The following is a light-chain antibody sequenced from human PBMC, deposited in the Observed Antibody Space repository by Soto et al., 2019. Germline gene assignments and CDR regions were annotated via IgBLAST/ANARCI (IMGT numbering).Light chain of an antibody. Sequence: EIVLTQSPGTLSLSPGERATLSCRASQTVGNNYLAWYQQTPGQAPRLLIYGASSRATGIPDRFSGSGSGTDFPLTISRLEPEDFAVYYCQQYASSPLTFGGGTKVEIK. CDR1: QTVGNNY. J-gene: IGKJ4*01. V-gene: IGKV3-20*01. CDR3: QQYASSPLT. CDR2: GAS.